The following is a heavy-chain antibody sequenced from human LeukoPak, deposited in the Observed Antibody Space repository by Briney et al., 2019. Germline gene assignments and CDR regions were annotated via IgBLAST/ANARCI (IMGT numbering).Heavy chain of an antibody. CDR2: IYYSGST. V-gene: IGHV4-59*08. D-gene: IGHD3-22*01. Sequence: PSETLSLTCTVSGGSISSYYWSWIRQPPGKGLEWIGYIYYSGSTNYNPSLKSRVTISVDTSKNQFSLKLSSVTAADTAVYYCARPRVSSGYFAFDIWGQGTMVTVSS. CDR3: ARPRVSSGYFAFDI. CDR1: GGSISSYY. J-gene: IGHJ3*02.